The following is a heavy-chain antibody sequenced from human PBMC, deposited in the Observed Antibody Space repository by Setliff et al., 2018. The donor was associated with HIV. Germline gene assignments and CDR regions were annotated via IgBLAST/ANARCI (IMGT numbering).Heavy chain of an antibody. Sequence: PSETLSLTCTVSGDSITGHYWNWIRQPPGKGLERIGYIFYTGSTNYNPSLKSRVTISVDTSKKQFFLKLSSVTAADTAVYYCVRGYCSSNTCYDDYYYMDVWGKGSTVTVSS. CDR1: GDSITGHY. CDR2: IFYTGST. V-gene: IGHV4-59*11. D-gene: IGHD2-2*01. J-gene: IGHJ6*03. CDR3: VRGYCSSNTCYDDYYYMDV.